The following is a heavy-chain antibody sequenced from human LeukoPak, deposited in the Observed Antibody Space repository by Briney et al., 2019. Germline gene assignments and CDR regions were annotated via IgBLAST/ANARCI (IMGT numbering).Heavy chain of an antibody. CDR2: ISWNSGSI. J-gene: IGHJ4*02. Sequence: GRSLRLSCAASGFTFDDYAMHWVRQAPGKGLEWVSGISWNSGSIGYADSVKGRFTISRDNAKNSLYLQMNSLRAEDTAVYYCAKGGIAAAGYFDYWGQGTLVTVSS. CDR1: GFTFDDYA. V-gene: IGHV3-9*01. D-gene: IGHD6-13*01. CDR3: AKGGIAAAGYFDY.